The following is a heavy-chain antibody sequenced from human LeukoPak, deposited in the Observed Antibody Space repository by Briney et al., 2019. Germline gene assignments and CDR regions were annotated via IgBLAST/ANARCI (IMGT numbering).Heavy chain of an antibody. CDR1: GFTFSSYS. V-gene: IGHV3-21*01. CDR3: ARDQAGLTAFDI. J-gene: IGHJ3*02. CDR2: ISSSSSYI. Sequence: GGSLRLSCAASGFTFSSYSMNWVRQAPGKGLEWVSSISSSSSYIYYADSVKGRFTISRDNAKNSLYLQMNSLRAEDTAVYYCARDQAGLTAFDIWGHGTMVTVSS.